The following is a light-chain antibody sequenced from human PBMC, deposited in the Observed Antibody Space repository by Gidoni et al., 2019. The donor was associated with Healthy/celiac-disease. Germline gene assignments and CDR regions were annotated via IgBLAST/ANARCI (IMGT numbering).Light chain of an antibody. CDR2: KAS. CDR1: QSIGSW. Sequence: DTQMTQSPSTRAASVGDRVTLTCRASQSIGSWLAWYQQQPGKAQKLLIYKASSLESAAPSRFSGGGSGTEFTLTISSQQPECFATYYCQQSGYTFGQGTKLEIK. CDR3: QQSGYT. J-gene: IGKJ2*01. V-gene: IGKV1-5*03.